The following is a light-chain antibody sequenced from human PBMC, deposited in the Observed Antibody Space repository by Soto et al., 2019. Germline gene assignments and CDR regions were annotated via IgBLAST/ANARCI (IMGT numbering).Light chain of an antibody. V-gene: IGLV2-14*01. Sequence: QSALTQPASVSGSPGQSITISCTGTSSDVGGYNYVSWYQQHPGRAPKIMIYEVSNRPSGDSDRFSGSKSGNTASLTISGLQSEDEGDYYCSSFTSSRTGVFGTGTKVTVL. J-gene: IGLJ1*01. CDR1: SSDVGGYNY. CDR2: EVS. CDR3: SSFTSSRTGV.